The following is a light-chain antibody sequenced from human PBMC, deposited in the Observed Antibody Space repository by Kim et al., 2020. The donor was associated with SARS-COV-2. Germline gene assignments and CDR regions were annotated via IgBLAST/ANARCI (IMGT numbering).Light chain of an antibody. CDR2: ADN. CDR3: QSSDGSTWV. CDR1: SGSIASTY. J-gene: IGLJ3*02. V-gene: IGLV6-57*04. Sequence: NFMLTQPHSVSESPGKTVTISCTRNSGSIASTYVQWYQQRPASAPTTVIYADNQRLSGVLDRFTASIDSSSNSASLTISGLKPEDEADYYCQSSDGSTWVFGGGTQLTVL.